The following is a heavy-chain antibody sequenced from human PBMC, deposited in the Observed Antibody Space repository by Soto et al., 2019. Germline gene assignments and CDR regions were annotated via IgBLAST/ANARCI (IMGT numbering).Heavy chain of an antibody. V-gene: IGHV1-3*01. J-gene: IGHJ6*02. CDR2: INAGNGNT. CDR3: ASGPRITIFGVVPPRYYYYGMDV. Sequence: ASVKVSCKASGYTFTSYAIHWVRQAPGPRLEWMGWINAGNGNTQYSQKFQGRVTMTRDTSTSTVYMELSSLRSEDTAVYYCASGPRITIFGVVPPRYYYYGMDVWGQGTRVTVSS. CDR1: GYTFTSYA. D-gene: IGHD3-3*01.